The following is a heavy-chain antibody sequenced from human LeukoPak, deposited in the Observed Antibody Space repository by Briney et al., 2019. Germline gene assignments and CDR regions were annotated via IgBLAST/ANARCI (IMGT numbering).Heavy chain of an antibody. V-gene: IGHV3-21*01. D-gene: IGHD3-22*01. CDR3: ASAALGVVVPFFDY. J-gene: IGHJ4*02. CDR2: SSSSSSYI. CDR1: GFTFSSYS. Sequence: PGGSLRLSCAASGFTFSSYSMNWVRQAPGKGLEWVSSSSSSSSYIYYADSVKGRFTISRDNAKNSLYLQMNSRRAEDTAAYYCASAALGVVVPFFDYWGQGTLVTVSS.